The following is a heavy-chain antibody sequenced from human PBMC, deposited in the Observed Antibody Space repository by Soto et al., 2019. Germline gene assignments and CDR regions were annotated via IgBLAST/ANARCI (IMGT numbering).Heavy chain of an antibody. CDR2: IYPGDSDT. J-gene: IGHJ6*02. V-gene: IGHV5-51*01. CDR3: ARIGDGYLPPYYYCAMDV. D-gene: IGHD5-12*01. CDR1: GYSFTSYW. Sequence: GESLKISCKGSGYSFTSYWIGWVRQMPGKGLEWMGIIYPGDSDTRYSPSFQGQVTISADKSISTAYLQWSSLKASDTAMYYCARIGDGYLPPYYYCAMDVWGQGTTVTVS.